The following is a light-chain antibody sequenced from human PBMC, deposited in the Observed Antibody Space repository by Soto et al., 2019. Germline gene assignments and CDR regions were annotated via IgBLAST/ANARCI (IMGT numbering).Light chain of an antibody. V-gene: IGKV3-15*01. J-gene: IGKJ1*01. CDR3: QQYYNWPRT. Sequence: EVVLTQSPVTLSLSPGERATLSCRASQSISSNLAWYQQKPGQAPRLLINGASTRATGIPARFSGSGSGTEFTLTIGSLQSEDFAVYYCQQYYNWPRTFGQGTKVDIK. CDR2: GAS. CDR1: QSISSN.